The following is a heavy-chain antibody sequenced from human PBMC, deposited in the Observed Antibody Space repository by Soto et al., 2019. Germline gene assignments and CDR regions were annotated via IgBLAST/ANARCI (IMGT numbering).Heavy chain of an antibody. J-gene: IGHJ6*03. CDR3: ARDSGVSYYMDV. Sequence: GGSLRLSCAASGFTFSSYGMHWVRQAPGKGLEWVAVIWYDGSNKYYADSVKGRFTISRDNSKNTMYLQMNSLRAEDTAVYYCARDSGVSYYMDVWGKGTTVTVSS. CDR2: IWYDGSNK. D-gene: IGHD3-10*01. V-gene: IGHV3-33*01. CDR1: GFTFSSYG.